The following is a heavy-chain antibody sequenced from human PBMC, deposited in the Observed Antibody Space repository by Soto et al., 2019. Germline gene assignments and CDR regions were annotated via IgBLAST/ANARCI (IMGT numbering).Heavy chain of an antibody. V-gene: IGHV4-59*01. D-gene: IGHD4-17*01. Sequence: PSETLSLTCTVSGGSISSYYWSWIRQPPGKGLEWIGYIYYSGSTNYNPSLKSRVTISVDTSKNQFSLKLSSVTAADTAVYYRARVYAQNWFDPWGQGTLVTVSS. CDR1: GGSISSYY. CDR2: IYYSGST. J-gene: IGHJ5*02. CDR3: ARVYAQNWFDP.